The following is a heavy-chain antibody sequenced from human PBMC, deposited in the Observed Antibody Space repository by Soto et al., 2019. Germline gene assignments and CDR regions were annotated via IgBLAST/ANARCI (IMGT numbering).Heavy chain of an antibody. CDR1: GFTFSSYS. CDR3: AREGGLLNGFDP. J-gene: IGHJ5*02. Sequence: EVQLVESGGGLVQPGGSLRLSCAASGFTFSSYSMNWVRQAPGKGLEWVSYISSSSSTIYYADSVKGRFTISRDNAKNSLYLPMHSLRDEDTAVYYCAREGGLLNGFDPWGQGTLVTVSS. V-gene: IGHV3-48*02. CDR2: ISSSSSTI.